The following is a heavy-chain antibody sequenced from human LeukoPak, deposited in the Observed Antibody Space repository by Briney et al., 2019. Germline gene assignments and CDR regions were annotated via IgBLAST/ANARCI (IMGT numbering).Heavy chain of an antibody. CDR1: GFTFSSYS. CDR2: IGSSSTYI. J-gene: IGHJ4*02. Sequence: GGSLRLSCGVSGFTFSSYSMNWVRQAPGKGLEWVSSIGSSSTYIYYADSVKGRFTISRDNAKNSLYLQMNSLRAEDTAVYYCAASTKHTAMVDYWGQGTLVTVSS. CDR3: AASTKHTAMVDY. V-gene: IGHV3-21*01. D-gene: IGHD5-18*01.